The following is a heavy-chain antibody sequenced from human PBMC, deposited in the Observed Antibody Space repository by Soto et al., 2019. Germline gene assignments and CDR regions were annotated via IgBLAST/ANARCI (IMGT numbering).Heavy chain of an antibody. CDR3: ARREDYDSSGYYLIDY. Sequence: SETLSLTCTVSGGSISSGDYYWSWIRQPPGKGLEWIGYIYDSGSTYYNPSLKSRVTISVDTSKNQFSLKLNSVTAADTAVYYCARREDYDSSGYYLIDYWGQGTLVTVSS. V-gene: IGHV4-30-4*01. J-gene: IGHJ4*02. CDR2: IYDSGST. CDR1: GGSISSGDYY. D-gene: IGHD3-22*01.